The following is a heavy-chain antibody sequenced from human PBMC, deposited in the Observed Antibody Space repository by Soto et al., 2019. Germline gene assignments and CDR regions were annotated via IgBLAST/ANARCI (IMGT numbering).Heavy chain of an antibody. J-gene: IGHJ4*02. V-gene: IGHV3-15*01. D-gene: IGHD4-17*01. CDR1: GLSFSNAY. CDR3: TTERPARLRGPRV. Sequence: QVVESGGKVVKVGESLRLSCVASGLSFSNAYMSWVRRAPGKGLEWVGRIKTMTDGGTTDFAAPVKGRFSISRDDSKDMVYLQMHSLKTEDTAMYYCTTERPARLRGPRVWGQGTLVTVSS. CDR2: IKTMTDGGTT.